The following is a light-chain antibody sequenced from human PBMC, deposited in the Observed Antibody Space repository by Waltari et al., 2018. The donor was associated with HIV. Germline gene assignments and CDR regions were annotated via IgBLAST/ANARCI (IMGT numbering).Light chain of an antibody. CDR1: SGHTNYA. CDR2: LKRDSSH. CDR3: QTWGTGIQV. V-gene: IGLV4-69*02. J-gene: IGLJ3*02. Sequence: QLVLTQSPSASASLGASVKLTCTLSSGHTNYAIAWHQQHPEKGTRYLMTLKRDSSHSKGDGIPDRFSGSSSGAERYLIISRLQSEDEADYYCQTWGTGIQVFGGGTKVTVL.